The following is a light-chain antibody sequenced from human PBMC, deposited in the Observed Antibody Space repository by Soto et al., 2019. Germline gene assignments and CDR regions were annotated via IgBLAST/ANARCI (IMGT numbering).Light chain of an antibody. CDR2: GAS. CDR1: QSVTSSY. J-gene: IGKJ3*01. V-gene: IGKV3-20*01. Sequence: EFVLTQSPGTLSLSPGERATLYCRASQSVTSSYLGWYQQKPGQAPRILIYGASIRATGIPDRFSGSGSGTDCTLTISRLEPEAFAVYYCQYYGRPLFTFGPGTKVDIK. CDR3: QYYGRPLFT.